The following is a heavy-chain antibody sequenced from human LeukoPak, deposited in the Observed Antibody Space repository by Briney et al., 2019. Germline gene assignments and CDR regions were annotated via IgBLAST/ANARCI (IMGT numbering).Heavy chain of an antibody. V-gene: IGHV4-4*07. Sequence: PSETLSLTCTVSGGPISSYYWSWIRQPAGKGLEWIGRIYTSGSTNYNPSLKSRVTMSVDTSKNQFSLKLSSVTAADTAVYYCARDGAPGVEMATINAFDIWGQGTMVTVSS. CDR2: IYTSGST. CDR3: ARDGAPGVEMATINAFDI. CDR1: GGPISSYY. D-gene: IGHD5-24*01. J-gene: IGHJ3*02.